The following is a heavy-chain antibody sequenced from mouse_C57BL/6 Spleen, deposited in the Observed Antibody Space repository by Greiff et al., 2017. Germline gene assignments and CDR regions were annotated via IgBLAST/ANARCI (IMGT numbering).Heavy chain of an antibody. CDR2: ISSGSSTI. Sequence: DVQLQESGGGLVKPGGSLKLSCAASGFTFSDYGMHWVRQATEKGLEWVAYISSGSSTIYYADTVKGRFTISRDNAKNTLFLQMSGLRSEDTAMYYVSNDDYDDYCDYWGQGTTLTVSS. J-gene: IGHJ2*01. V-gene: IGHV5-17*01. CDR1: GFTFSDYG. CDR3: SNDDYDDYCDY. D-gene: IGHD2-4*01.